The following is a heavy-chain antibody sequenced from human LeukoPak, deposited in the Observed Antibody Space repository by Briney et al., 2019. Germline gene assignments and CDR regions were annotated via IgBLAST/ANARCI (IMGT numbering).Heavy chain of an antibody. V-gene: IGHV1-2*02. CDR2: INPNSGGT. J-gene: IGHJ4*02. CDR3: ARFGVVVHPYYFDY. CDR1: GYTFTGYY. Sequence: ASVKVSCTASGYTFTGYYMHWVRQAPGQGLEWMGWINPNSGGTNYAQKFQGRVTMTRDTSISTAYMELSRLRSDDTAVYYCARFGVVVHPYYFDYWGQGTLVTVSS. D-gene: IGHD3-22*01.